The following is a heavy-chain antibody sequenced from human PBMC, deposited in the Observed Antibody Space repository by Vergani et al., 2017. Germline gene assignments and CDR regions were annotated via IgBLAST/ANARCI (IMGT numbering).Heavy chain of an antibody. CDR1: GGSISSYY. Sequence: QLQLQESGPGLVKPSETLSLTCTVSGGSISSYYWSWIRQPPGKGLEWIGYIYYSGSTNYNPSLKSRVTISVDTSKNQFSLKLSSVTAADTAVYYCAREKVLWGSLDYWGQGTLVTVSS. J-gene: IGHJ4*02. CDR3: AREKVLWGSLDY. V-gene: IGHV4-59*12. CDR2: IYYSGST. D-gene: IGHD3-16*01.